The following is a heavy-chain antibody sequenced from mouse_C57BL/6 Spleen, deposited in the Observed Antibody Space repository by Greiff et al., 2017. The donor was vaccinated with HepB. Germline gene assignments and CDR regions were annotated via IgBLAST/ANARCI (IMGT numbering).Heavy chain of an antibody. CDR2: INPNNGGT. V-gene: IGHV1-26*01. J-gene: IGHJ4*01. D-gene: IGHD2-5*01. Sequence: EVQLQQSGPELVKPGASVKISCKASGYTFTDYYMNWVKQSHGKSLEWIGDINPNNGGTSYNQKYKGKATLTVDKSSSTAYMELRSLTSEDSAVYYCANYYSNGMDYWGQGTSGTVSS. CDR3: ANYYSNGMDY. CDR1: GYTFTDYY.